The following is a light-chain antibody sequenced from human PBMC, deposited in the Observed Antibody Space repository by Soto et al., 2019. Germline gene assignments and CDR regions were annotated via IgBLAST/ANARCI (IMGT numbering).Light chain of an antibody. J-gene: IGKJ1*01. CDR3: QHYGDSLWT. V-gene: IGKV3-20*01. CDR2: GAS. CDR1: QSVRSTY. Sequence: EIVLTQSPGTLSLSPGERATLSCRASQSVRSTYLVWYQHKPGQAPRLLMYGASGRAPGIPDRFSGSGSGTDFTLTINRLEPEDFAVYYCQHYGDSLWTFGQGTKVEI.